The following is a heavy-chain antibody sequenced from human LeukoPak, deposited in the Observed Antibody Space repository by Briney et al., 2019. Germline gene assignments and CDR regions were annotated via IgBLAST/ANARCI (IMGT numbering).Heavy chain of an antibody. CDR2: IIPILGVA. CDR3: AGPHGVFGGGGAFDI. V-gene: IGHV1-69*04. Sequence: SVKVSCKASGGTFSSYAISWVRQAPGHGLEWMGRIIPILGVANHAQKFQGRVTITADKSTSTAYMELSSLRSEDTAVYYCAGPHGVFGGGGAFDIWGQGTMVTVSS. CDR1: GGTFSSYA. D-gene: IGHD2-15*01. J-gene: IGHJ3*02.